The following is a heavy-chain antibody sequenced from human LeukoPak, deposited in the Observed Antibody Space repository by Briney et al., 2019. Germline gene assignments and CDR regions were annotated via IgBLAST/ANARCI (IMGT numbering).Heavy chain of an antibody. Sequence: ASVKVSCKASGYTFTSYYMHWVRQAPGQGLEWMGIINPSGGSTSYAQKFQGRVTMTRDTSTSTVHMGLSSLRSEDTAVYYCARVPLDYYGMDVWGKGTTVTVSS. CDR3: ARVPLDYYGMDV. J-gene: IGHJ6*04. V-gene: IGHV1-46*01. CDR2: INPSGGST. CDR1: GYTFTSYY.